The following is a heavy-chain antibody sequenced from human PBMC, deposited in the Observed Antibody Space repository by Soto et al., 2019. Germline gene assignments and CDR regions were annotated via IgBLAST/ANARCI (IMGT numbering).Heavy chain of an antibody. Sequence: SETLSLTCRVSGASVNSETRFWSWIRQAPGKGLEWIGYVYRSGITNSNPALKSRVFVSADMARNQFSLTLDSVTPADTAVYYCPREAMTGTYYFDYWGPGIQVTVSS. J-gene: IGHJ4*02. CDR1: GASVNSETRF. CDR2: VYRSGIT. CDR3: PREAMTGTYYFDY. V-gene: IGHV4-61*01. D-gene: IGHD3-9*01.